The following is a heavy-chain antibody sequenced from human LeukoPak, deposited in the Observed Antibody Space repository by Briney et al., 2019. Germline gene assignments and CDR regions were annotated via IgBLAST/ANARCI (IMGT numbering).Heavy chain of an antibody. Sequence: PSQTLSLTCTVSGGSISSGSYYWSWIRQPAGKGLEWIGRIYTSGGTNYNPSLKSRVTISVDTSKNQFSLKLSSVTAADTAVYYCARTPGVGYDFDYWGQGTLVTVSS. V-gene: IGHV4-61*02. CDR2: IYTSGGT. D-gene: IGHD3-3*01. J-gene: IGHJ4*02. CDR1: GGSISSGSYY. CDR3: ARTPGVGYDFDY.